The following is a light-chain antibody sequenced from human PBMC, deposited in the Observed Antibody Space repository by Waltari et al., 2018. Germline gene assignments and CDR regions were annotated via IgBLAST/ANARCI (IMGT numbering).Light chain of an antibody. CDR3: SSYTSSSTLEV. J-gene: IGLJ2*01. CDR1: SSDVGGHNY. CDR2: DVS. Sequence: QSALTQPASVSGSPGQSITISCTGTSSDVGGHNYVSWYQQHPGKAPKLMIYDVSKRPSGVSNRFSGSKSGNTASLTISGLQAEDEADYYCSSYTSSSTLEVFGGGTKLTVL. V-gene: IGLV2-14*01.